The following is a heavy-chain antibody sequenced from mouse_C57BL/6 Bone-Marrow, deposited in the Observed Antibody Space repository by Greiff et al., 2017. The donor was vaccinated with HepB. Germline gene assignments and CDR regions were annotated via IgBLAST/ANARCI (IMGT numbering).Heavy chain of an antibody. CDR2: IDPSDSET. CDR3: ARGGGTGAMDY. V-gene: IGHV1-52*01. J-gene: IGHJ4*01. Sequence: QVQLKQPGAELVRPGSSVKLSCKASGYTFTSYWMHWVKQRPIQGLEWIGNIDPSDSETHYNQKFKDKATLTVDKSSSTAYMQLSSLTSEDSAVYYCARGGGTGAMDYWGQGTSVTVSS. CDR1: GYTFTSYW. D-gene: IGHD4-1*01.